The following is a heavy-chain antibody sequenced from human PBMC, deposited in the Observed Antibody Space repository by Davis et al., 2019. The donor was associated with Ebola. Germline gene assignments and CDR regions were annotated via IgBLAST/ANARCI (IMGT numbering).Heavy chain of an antibody. D-gene: IGHD3-10*01. CDR2: IYRGGST. CDR1: GFTFSSYS. CDR3: ARRSLTGGMDV. J-gene: IGHJ6*02. V-gene: IGHV3-53*04. Sequence: GESLKISCAASGFTFSSYSMSWVRQAPGKGLEWVSVIYRGGSTYYADSVKGRFTISRHNSKNTLYLQMNSLRAEDTAVYYCARRSLTGGMDVWGQGTTVTVSS.